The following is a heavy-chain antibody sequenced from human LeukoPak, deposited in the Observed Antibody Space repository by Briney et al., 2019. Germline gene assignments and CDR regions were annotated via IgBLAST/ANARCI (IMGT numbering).Heavy chain of an antibody. V-gene: IGHV3-30*18. D-gene: IGHD6-19*01. CDR2: ISYDGSNK. Sequence: GGSLRLSCAASGFTFSSYGMHWVRQAPGKGLEWVAVISYDGSNKYYADSVKGRFTISRDNSKNTLYLQMNSLRAEDTAVYYCAKEFYSSGWYAYYYYGMDVWGQGTTATVSS. J-gene: IGHJ6*02. CDR3: AKEFYSSGWYAYYYYGMDV. CDR1: GFTFSSYG.